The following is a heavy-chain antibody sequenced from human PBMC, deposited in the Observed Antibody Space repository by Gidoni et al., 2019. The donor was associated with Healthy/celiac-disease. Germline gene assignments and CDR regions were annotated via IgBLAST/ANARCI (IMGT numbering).Heavy chain of an antibody. J-gene: IGHJ4*02. D-gene: IGHD3-3*01. CDR1: GGSIRSSS. V-gene: IGHV4-59*01. CDR2: IYYSGST. Sequence: QVQLQESGPGLVKPSETLSLPCTVSGGSIRSSSWSWIRQPPGKGLEWIGYIYYSGSTNYNPSLKSRVTISVDTSKNQFSLKLSSVTAADTAVYYCARGPYYDFWSGTKYYFDYWGQGTLVTVSS. CDR3: ARGPYYDFWSGTKYYFDY.